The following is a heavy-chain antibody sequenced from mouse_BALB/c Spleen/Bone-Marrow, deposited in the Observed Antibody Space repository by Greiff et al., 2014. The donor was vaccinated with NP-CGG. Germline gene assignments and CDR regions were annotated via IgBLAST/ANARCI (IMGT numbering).Heavy chain of an antibody. D-gene: IGHD1-1*01. V-gene: IGHV1-69*02. CDR2: IDPSDNYT. CDR1: GYTFTSYW. J-gene: IGHJ3*01. CDR3: VLYGSRGEVAY. Sequence: QVQLQQSGAELVKPGASAKLSCKASGYTFTSYWMHWLKQRPGQGLEWIGEIDPSDNYTTYNQKFTGKATLTVDKSSSTAYMQLSSLTSEDSAVYFCVLYGSRGEVAYWGQGTLATVSA.